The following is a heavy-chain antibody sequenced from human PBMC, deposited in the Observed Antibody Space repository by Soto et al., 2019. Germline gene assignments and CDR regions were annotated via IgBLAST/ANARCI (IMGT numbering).Heavy chain of an antibody. CDR1: GYSFTSYW. J-gene: IGHJ6*02. D-gene: IGHD6-13*01. Sequence: GESLKISCKGSGYSFTSYWIGWVRQMPGKGLEWMGIIYPGDSDTRYSPSFQGQVTISADKSISTAYLQWSSLKASDTAMYYFARISAAGKYYYGMDVWGQGTTVTVSS. V-gene: IGHV5-51*01. CDR2: IYPGDSDT. CDR3: ARISAAGKYYYGMDV.